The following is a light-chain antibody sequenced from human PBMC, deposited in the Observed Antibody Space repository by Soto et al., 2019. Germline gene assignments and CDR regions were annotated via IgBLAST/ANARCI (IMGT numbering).Light chain of an antibody. CDR3: QQYKSYSNS. J-gene: IGKJ2*03. CDR2: DAS. Sequence: DIQMTQSPSTLSASVGERVTITCRASQTISSWLAWYQQKPGIAPKLLIYDASTLKSGVPSRFSGSGSDTEFTLTSSSLQPDDFATYYCQQYKSYSNSFGQGTKLEIK. V-gene: IGKV1-5*01. CDR1: QTISSW.